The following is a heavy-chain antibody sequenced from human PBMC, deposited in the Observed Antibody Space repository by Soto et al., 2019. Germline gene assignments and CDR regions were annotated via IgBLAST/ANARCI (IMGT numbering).Heavy chain of an antibody. Sequence: SAKVSCKASGYTFTSYGISWVRQAPGQGLEWMGWISAYNGNTNYAQKLQGRVTTTTDTSTSTAYMELRSLRSDDTAVYYCARGGSNQAGPMWPDAFDIWGQGTMDIVSS. CDR3: ARGGSNQAGPMWPDAFDI. V-gene: IGHV1-18*01. J-gene: IGHJ3*02. D-gene: IGHD1-1*01. CDR2: ISAYNGNT. CDR1: GYTFTSYG.